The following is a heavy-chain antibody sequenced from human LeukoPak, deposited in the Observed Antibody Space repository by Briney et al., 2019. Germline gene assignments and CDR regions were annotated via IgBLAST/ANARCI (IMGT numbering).Heavy chain of an antibody. CDR1: GFTFSSYW. V-gene: IGHV3-74*01. J-gene: IGHJ3*02. CDR2: IDPAGSST. D-gene: IGHD3-22*01. CDR3: ARAKYFYDSSGYYRSGAFDI. Sequence: GGSLRLSCAASGFTFSSYWMHWVRQAPGKGLVWVSRIDPAGSSTTYADSVKGRFTISRDNAKNTVYLQMNSLRAEDTAVYYCARAKYFYDSSGYYRSGAFDIWGQGTMVTVSS.